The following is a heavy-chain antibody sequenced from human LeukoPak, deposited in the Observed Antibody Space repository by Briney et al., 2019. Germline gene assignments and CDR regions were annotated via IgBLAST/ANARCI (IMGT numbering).Heavy chain of an antibody. J-gene: IGHJ3*02. D-gene: IGHD2-15*01. CDR1: GYFNIRGYY. V-gene: IGHV4-38-2*02. CDR3: AGPDRARTSYCSGGSCPGLWAFDI. Sequence: SETLSLTCTVSGYFNIRGYYWGWIRPPPGKGLEGIGRIYHRWSTHYNPSLKSRVTISVDTSKNQFSLKLSSVTAADTDVYYCAGPDRARTSYCSGGSCPGLWAFDIWGQGTMVTVSS. CDR2: IYHRWST.